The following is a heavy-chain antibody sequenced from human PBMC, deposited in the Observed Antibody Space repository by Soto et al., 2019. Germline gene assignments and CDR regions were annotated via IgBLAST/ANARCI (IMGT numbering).Heavy chain of an antibody. CDR2: ISAYNGNT. J-gene: IGHJ4*02. CDR1: GYTFTSYG. Sequence: GASVKVSCKASGYTFTSYGISWVRQAPGQGLEWMGWISAYNGNTNYAQKLQGRVTMTTDTSTSTAYMELRSLRSDDTAVYYCARTIKVVVITRGVPNYFDYWGQGTLVTVSS. D-gene: IGHD3-22*01. V-gene: IGHV1-18*01. CDR3: ARTIKVVVITRGVPNYFDY.